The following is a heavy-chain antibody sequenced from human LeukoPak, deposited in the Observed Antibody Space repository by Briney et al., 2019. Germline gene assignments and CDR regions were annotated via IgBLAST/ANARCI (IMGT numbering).Heavy chain of an antibody. V-gene: IGHV4-31*03. J-gene: IGHJ4*02. CDR3: ASSPNYDFWSGYYGVYFDY. CDR2: IYYSGST. D-gene: IGHD3-3*01. Sequence: PSETLSLTCTVSGGSISSGGYYWSWIRQHPGKGLEWIGYIYYSGSTYYNPSLKSRVTISVDTSKNQFSLKLSSVTAADTAVYYCASSPNYDFWSGYYGVYFDYWGQGNPGHRLL. CDR1: GGSISSGGYY.